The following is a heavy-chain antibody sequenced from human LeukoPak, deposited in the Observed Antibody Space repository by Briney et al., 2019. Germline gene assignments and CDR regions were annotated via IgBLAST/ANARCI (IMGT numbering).Heavy chain of an antibody. CDR2: IYPGDSDT. CDR1: GYSFTSYW. J-gene: IGHJ1*01. D-gene: IGHD6-13*01. V-gene: IGHV5-51*01. Sequence: LGESLKISCKGSGYSFTSYWIGLVRQMPGKGLEWMGIIYPGDSDTRYSPSFQGQVTISADKSPTTAYLQWSSLKASDTAMNYCARGFGSTWLEYWGQGTLVTVSS. CDR3: ARGFGSTWLEY.